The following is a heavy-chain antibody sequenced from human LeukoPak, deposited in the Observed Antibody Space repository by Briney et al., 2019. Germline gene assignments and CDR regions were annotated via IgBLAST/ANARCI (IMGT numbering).Heavy chain of an antibody. CDR2: MYYSGST. D-gene: IGHD3-22*01. J-gene: IGHJ5*02. CDR1: GGSISSYY. Sequence: PSETLSLTCTVSGGSISSYYWSWIRQPPGRGLEWIGHMYYSGSTNYNPSLKSRVTISVDTSKNQFSLKLRSVTAADTAVYYCAKDSNYYDTSGYYLGWFDPWGQGTLVTVSS. V-gene: IGHV4-59*01. CDR3: AKDSNYYDTSGYYLGWFDP.